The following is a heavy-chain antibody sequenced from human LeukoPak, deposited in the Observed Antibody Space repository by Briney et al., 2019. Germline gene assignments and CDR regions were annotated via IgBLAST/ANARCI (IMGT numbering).Heavy chain of an antibody. D-gene: IGHD5-24*01. J-gene: IGHJ4*01. CDR3: AKLLRGATIYDF. CDR1: GFIFSSHG. V-gene: IGHV3-7*01. CDR2: INQDESAK. Sequence: GGSLRLSCAASGFIFSSHGMNWVRQAPGKGLEWVASINQDESAKFYVDSVKGRFTISRDNAKNSLFLQMNSLRAEDTAFYYCAKLLRGATIYDFWGHGALVTVSS.